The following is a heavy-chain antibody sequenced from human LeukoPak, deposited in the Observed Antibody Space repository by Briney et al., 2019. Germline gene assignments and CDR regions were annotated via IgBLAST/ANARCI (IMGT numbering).Heavy chain of an antibody. CDR1: GYTFTGYY. CDR3: AKESVRRGGHIWFDP. J-gene: IGHJ5*02. CDR2: INPNSGGT. D-gene: IGHD2-15*01. V-gene: IGHV1-2*02. Sequence: ASVKVSCKASGYTFTGYYMHWVRQAPGQGLEWMGWINPNSGGTNYAQKFQGRVTMTRDTSISTAYMELSRLRSDDTAVYYCAKESVRRGGHIWFDPWGQGTLVTVSS.